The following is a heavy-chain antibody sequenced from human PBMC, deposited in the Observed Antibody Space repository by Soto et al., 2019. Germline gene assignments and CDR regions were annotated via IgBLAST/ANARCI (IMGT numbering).Heavy chain of an antibody. Sequence: EVQLLESGRDLVQPGGSLRLSCVASEFTFNSYAMSWVRQAPGMRLEWVSSIIGSGAITYYADSVKGRFTISRDNSKSTLYLQMNSLRVEDTALYYCAKVARDSGGNSGIDYWGQGTLVTVSS. D-gene: IGHD2-21*02. V-gene: IGHV3-23*01. CDR1: EFTFNSYA. CDR3: AKVARDSGGNSGIDY. CDR2: IIGSGAIT. J-gene: IGHJ4*02.